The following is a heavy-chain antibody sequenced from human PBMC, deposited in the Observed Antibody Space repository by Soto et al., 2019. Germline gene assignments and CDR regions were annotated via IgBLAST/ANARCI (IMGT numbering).Heavy chain of an antibody. CDR1: GFTVSSTY. J-gene: IGHJ6*02. D-gene: IGHD2-15*01. CDR3: AKDLGPLRLLNYYFYGLDV. Sequence: GGSLRLSCNASGFTVSSTYMSWVRQATGMGLEWVAVIESGGSTHYADSVKGRFTISRDIPKNMIYLQLHTLRAEDTAVYYCAKDLGPLRLLNYYFYGLDVWGQGTTGTVSS. CDR2: IESGGST. V-gene: IGHV3-53*01.